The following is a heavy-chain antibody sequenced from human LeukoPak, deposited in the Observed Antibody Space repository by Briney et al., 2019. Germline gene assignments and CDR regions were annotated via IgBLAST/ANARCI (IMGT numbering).Heavy chain of an antibody. CDR1: AFSLSAYN. V-gene: IGHV3-21*04. Sequence: PGGSLRLSCAASAFSLSAYNMNWVRQAPGKGLEWVSSISYTGTYIYYADSVKGRFAISRDNAQNSLYLQMNSLRAEDTAIYYCVRDRGTYRPIDYWGQGTLVTVSS. CDR3: VRDRGTYRPIDY. D-gene: IGHD1-26*01. CDR2: ISYTGTYI. J-gene: IGHJ4*02.